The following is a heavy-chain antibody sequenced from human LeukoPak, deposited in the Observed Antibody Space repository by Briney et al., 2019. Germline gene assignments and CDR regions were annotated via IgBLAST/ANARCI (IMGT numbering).Heavy chain of an antibody. CDR2: INPNSGGT. Sequence: ASVKVSCKASGYTFTGYYMHWVRPAPGQGLEWMGWINPNSGGTNYAQKFQGRVTMTRDTSISTAYMELSRLRSDDTAVYYCARVLHPSGYNDYWGQGTLVTVSS. CDR3: ARVLHPSGYNDY. J-gene: IGHJ4*02. D-gene: IGHD3-3*01. CDR1: GYTFTGYY. V-gene: IGHV1-2*02.